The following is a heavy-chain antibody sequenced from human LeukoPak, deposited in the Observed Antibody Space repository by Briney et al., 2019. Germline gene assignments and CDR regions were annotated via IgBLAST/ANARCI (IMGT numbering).Heavy chain of an antibody. D-gene: IGHD3-22*01. CDR1: GFAFSSYA. CDR3: ARPGMDYYDSSEGPHFDY. Sequence: PGGSLRLSCAASGFAFSSYAMSWVRQAPGKGLEWVSAISGSGGSTYYADSVKSRFTISRDNSKNTLYLQMNSLRAEDTAVYYCARPGMDYYDSSEGPHFDYWGQGTLVTVSS. V-gene: IGHV3-23*01. J-gene: IGHJ4*02. CDR2: ISGSGGST.